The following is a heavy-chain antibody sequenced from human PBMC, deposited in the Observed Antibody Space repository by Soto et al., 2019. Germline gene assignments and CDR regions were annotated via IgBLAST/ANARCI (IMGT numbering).Heavy chain of an antibody. Sequence: SETLSLTCTVPGGSISSGGYYWTWIRQHPGKGLEWIGYIYYSGSTYYNPSLKSRVTISVDTSKNQFSLKLSSVTAADTAVYYCARGPPEDFVCWGQGTLVTVSS. J-gene: IGHJ4*02. CDR3: ARGPPEDFVC. CDR2: IYYSGST. V-gene: IGHV4-31*03. CDR1: GGSISSGGYY.